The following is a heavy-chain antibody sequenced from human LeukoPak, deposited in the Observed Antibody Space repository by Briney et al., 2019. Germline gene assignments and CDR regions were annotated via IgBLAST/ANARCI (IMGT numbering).Heavy chain of an antibody. Sequence: PSETLSLTCTVSGGSISSGSYYWSWIRQPAGKGLEWIGRIYTSGSTNYNPSLKSPVTISVDTSKNQFSLKLSSVTAADTAVYYCARDGVYDSSGYFPEYFQHWGQGTLVTVSS. J-gene: IGHJ1*01. CDR3: ARDGVYDSSGYFPEYFQH. CDR1: GGSISSGSYY. V-gene: IGHV4-61*02. D-gene: IGHD3-22*01. CDR2: IYTSGST.